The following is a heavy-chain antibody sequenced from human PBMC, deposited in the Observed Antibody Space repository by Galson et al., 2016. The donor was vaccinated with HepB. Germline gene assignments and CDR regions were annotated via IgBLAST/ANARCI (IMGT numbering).Heavy chain of an antibody. CDR3: ARDHLLWFGGLFSDVWFDP. J-gene: IGHJ5*02. CDR1: GYTFTGYY. D-gene: IGHD3-10*01. Sequence: SVKVSCKASGYTFTGYYMHWVRQAPGQGLEWMGWINPNSGGPNYAQEFQGRVTMTRDTSISTAYMELSRLRSDDTAGYYCARDHLLWFGGLFSDVWFDPWGQGTLVTVSS. V-gene: IGHV1-2*02. CDR2: INPNSGGP.